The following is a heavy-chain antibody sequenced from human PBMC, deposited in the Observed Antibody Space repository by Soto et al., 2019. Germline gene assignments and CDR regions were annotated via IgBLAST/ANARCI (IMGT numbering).Heavy chain of an antibody. CDR2: ISGSGGST. CDR3: ASKASGSCMDY. CDR1: GFTFSSYA. V-gene: IGHV3-23*01. J-gene: IGHJ4*02. Sequence: EVQLLDSGGGLVQPGGSLRLSCAASGFTFSSYAMNWVRQAPGKGLEWVSVISGSGGSTYYADSVKGRFTISRDNSSNPPSLQKNCRRADDTADYSSASKASGSCMDYWGQGTTVTVSS. D-gene: IGHD6-13*01.